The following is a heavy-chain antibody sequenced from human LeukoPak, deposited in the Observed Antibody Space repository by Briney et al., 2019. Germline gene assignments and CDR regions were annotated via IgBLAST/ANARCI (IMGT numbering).Heavy chain of an antibody. D-gene: IGHD2-15*01. J-gene: IGHJ3*02. CDR1: GFTFSSYS. Sequence: GGSLRLSCAASGFTFSSYSMNWVRQAPGKGLEWVSSISGSSSYIYYADSVKGRFTISRDNAKNSLYLQMNSLRAGDTAVYYCARDMHSGYCSGGSCHDAFDIWGQGTMVTVSS. V-gene: IGHV3-21*01. CDR3: ARDMHSGYCSGGSCHDAFDI. CDR2: ISGSSSYI.